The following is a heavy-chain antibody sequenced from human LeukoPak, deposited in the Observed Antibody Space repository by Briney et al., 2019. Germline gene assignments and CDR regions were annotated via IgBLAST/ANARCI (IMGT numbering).Heavy chain of an antibody. CDR3: ARHPHYYGSGSYEGWFDP. CDR1: GGSFSGYY. J-gene: IGHJ5*02. D-gene: IGHD3-10*01. CDR2: IYHSGST. Sequence: SETLSLTCAVYGGSFSGYYWSWVRQPPGKGLEWVGSIYHSGSTYYNPSLKSRVTISVDTSKNQFSLKLSSVTAADTAVYYCARHPHYYGSGSYEGWFDPWGQGTLVTVSS. V-gene: IGHV4-34*01.